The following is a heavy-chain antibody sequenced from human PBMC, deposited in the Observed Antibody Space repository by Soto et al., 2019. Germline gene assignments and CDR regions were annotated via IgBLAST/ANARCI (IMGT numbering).Heavy chain of an antibody. J-gene: IGHJ4*02. Sequence: SGPTLVKLPQTLTLTCTFSGFSLSTNGVGVGWIRQPPGKALEWLALIYWDDDKRYSPSLKSRLTVTKDTSKNQVVLTMTNMDPVDTATYYCAHCVLPGYFDYWGQGTLVTVSS. CDR2: IYWDDDK. D-gene: IGHD3-10*01. CDR3: AHCVLPGYFDY. V-gene: IGHV2-5*02. CDR1: GFSLSTNGVG.